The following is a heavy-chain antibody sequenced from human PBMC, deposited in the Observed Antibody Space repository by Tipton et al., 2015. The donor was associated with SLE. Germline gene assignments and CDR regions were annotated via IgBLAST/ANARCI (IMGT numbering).Heavy chain of an antibody. CDR1: GFTFSSYE. J-gene: IGHJ3*02. V-gene: IGHV3-30*03. D-gene: IGHD3-22*01. CDR3: ARPPSSGYAFEI. Sequence: SLRLSCAASGFTFSSYEMNWVRQAPGKGLEWVASISQHGDNKFYADSVKGRFSISRDNSENTVYLQMDTLRVDDTAVYNCARPPSSGYAFEIWGQGTTVTVSS. CDR2: ISQHGDNK.